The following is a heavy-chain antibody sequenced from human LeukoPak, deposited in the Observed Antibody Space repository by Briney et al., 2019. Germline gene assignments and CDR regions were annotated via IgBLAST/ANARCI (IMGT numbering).Heavy chain of an antibody. Sequence: GESLKISCKGSGYRFTSYWIGWVRQMPGKGLEWMGIIYPGDSDTRYSPSFQGQVTISADKSISTAYLQWSSLKASDTAMYYCARGAIAAAGYYYYYMDVWGKGTTVTVSS. D-gene: IGHD6-13*01. CDR2: IYPGDSDT. J-gene: IGHJ6*03. CDR3: ARGAIAAAGYYYYYMDV. CDR1: GYRFTSYW. V-gene: IGHV5-51*01.